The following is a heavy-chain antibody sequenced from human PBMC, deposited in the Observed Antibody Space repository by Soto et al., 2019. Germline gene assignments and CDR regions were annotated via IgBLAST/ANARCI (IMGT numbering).Heavy chain of an antibody. D-gene: IGHD2-2*01. Sequence: PVGSLRLSCAASGFTFSSYAMSWVRQAPGKGLEWVSAISGSGGSTYYADSVKGRFTISRDNSKNTLYLQMNSLRAEDTAVYYCARRLAGNIVVVPAATIDYWGQGTLVTVSS. V-gene: IGHV3-23*01. CDR3: ARRLAGNIVVVPAATIDY. CDR1: GFTFSSYA. J-gene: IGHJ4*02. CDR2: ISGSGGST.